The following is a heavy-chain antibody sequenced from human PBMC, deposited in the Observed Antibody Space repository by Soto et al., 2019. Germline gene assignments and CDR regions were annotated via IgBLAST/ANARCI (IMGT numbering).Heavy chain of an antibody. V-gene: IGHV1-69*02. CDR1: GGTFSSYT. D-gene: IGHD2-15*01. CDR2: IIPILGIA. J-gene: IGHJ2*01. CDR3: ARVGISPSYWYFDL. Sequence: QVQLVQSGAEVKKPGSSVKVSCKASGGTFSSYTISWVRQAPGQGLEWMGRIIPILGIANYAQKFQGRVTITADKSTSTAYMELSSLRSEDTAVYYCARVGISPSYWYFDLWGRGTLVTVSS.